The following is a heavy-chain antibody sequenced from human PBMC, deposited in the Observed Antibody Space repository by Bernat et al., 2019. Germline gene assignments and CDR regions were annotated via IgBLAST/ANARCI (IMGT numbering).Heavy chain of an antibody. CDR2: INSDGTTV. D-gene: IGHD6-19*01. Sequence: EVQLVESGGGLVKPGGSLRLSCAASGFTFSSYSMNWVRQAPGEGLVWVSRINSDGTTVNYAESVEGRFTISRDNANNTLFLQMYSLRAEDTAVYYCASNGITVVGTGGDYWGQGTLVTVSA. V-gene: IGHV3-74*02. J-gene: IGHJ4*02. CDR3: ASNGITVVGTGGDY. CDR1: GFTFSSYS.